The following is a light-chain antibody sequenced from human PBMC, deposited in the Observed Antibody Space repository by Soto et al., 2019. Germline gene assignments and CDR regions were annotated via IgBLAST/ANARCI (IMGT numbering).Light chain of an antibody. J-gene: IGKJ2*01. Sequence: AIRMTQSPSSFSASTGDRVTITCRASQDISTSLAWYQQKPGKAPKLLIYSASSLQSGVPANFSGSVSGTDFTLTVSRLQSEDCATYYCQRYYSYPYTFGQGTKVEIK. CDR1: QDISTS. CDR2: SAS. V-gene: IGKV1-8*01. CDR3: QRYYSYPYT.